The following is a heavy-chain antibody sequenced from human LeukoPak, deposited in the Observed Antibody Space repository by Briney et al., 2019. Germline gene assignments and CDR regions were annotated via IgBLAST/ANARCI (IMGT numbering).Heavy chain of an antibody. J-gene: IGHJ6*02. D-gene: IGHD6-25*01. CDR3: ARTSSASYYYTMDV. V-gene: IGHV1-18*01. CDR1: GYSFTSYG. Sequence: ASVKVSCKASGYSFTSYGINWVRQAPGQGLEWMGWISAYNGNTNYAQKLQGRVTMTTDTSTNTAYMELRSLRSDDTAMYHCARTSSASYYYTMDVWGQGNTFTASS. CDR2: ISAYNGNT.